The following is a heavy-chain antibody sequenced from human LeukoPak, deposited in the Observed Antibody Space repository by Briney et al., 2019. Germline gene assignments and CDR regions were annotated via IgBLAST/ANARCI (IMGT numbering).Heavy chain of an antibody. D-gene: IGHD3-22*01. CDR3: ARHPGGDYYDSSGYYLDY. CDR2: INHSGST. V-gene: IGHV4-34*01. Sequence: SETLSLTCAVYGGSFSGYYWSWIRQPPGKGLEWIGEINHSGSTNYNPSLKSRVTISLDTSRNQLSLRLSSVTAADTAVYYCARHPGGDYYDSSGYYLDYWGQGTLVTVSS. CDR1: GGSFSGYY. J-gene: IGHJ4*02.